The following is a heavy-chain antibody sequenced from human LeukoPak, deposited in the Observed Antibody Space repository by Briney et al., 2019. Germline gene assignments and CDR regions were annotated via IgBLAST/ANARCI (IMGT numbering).Heavy chain of an antibody. CDR3: ARDPGWGSSGWYWDY. CDR2: ISAYNGNT. V-gene: IGHV1-18*01. D-gene: IGHD6-19*01. J-gene: IGHJ4*02. Sequence: GASVKVSCKASGYTFTSYVISWVRQAPGQGLEWMGWISAYNGNTNYAQKLQGRVTMTTDTSTSTAYMELRSLRSDDTAVYYCARDPGWGSSGWYWDYWGQGTLVTVSS. CDR1: GYTFTSYV.